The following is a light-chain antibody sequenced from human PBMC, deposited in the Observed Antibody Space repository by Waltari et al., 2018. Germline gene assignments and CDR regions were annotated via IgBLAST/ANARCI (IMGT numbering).Light chain of an antibody. V-gene: IGLV4-69*01. J-gene: IGLJ3*02. CDR1: SGHSSYA. Sequence: QLVLTQSPSASASLGASVKLTCTLSSGHSSYATAWHQQQPEKGPRYLMKLNSDGSHSKGDRIPDRFSGSSSGAERYLTISSLQSEDEADYYCQTWGTGAWVFGGGTKLTVL. CDR3: QTWGTGAWV. CDR2: LNSDGSH.